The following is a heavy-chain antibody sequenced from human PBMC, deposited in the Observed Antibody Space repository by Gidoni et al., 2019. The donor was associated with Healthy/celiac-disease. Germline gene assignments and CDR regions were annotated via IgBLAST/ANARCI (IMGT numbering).Heavy chain of an antibody. V-gene: IGHV4-34*01. Sequence: QVQLHQWGAGLLQPSETLSLTCAAYGASFTGSYWSWIRHPPGKGLEWIGEINHSGSTNYNPSLKSRVTISVDTSKNQFSLKLSSVTAADTAVYYWARGLGLIAARGRYFDLWGRGTLVTVSS. CDR2: INHSGST. CDR1: GASFTGSY. CDR3: ARGLGLIAARGRYFDL. J-gene: IGHJ2*01. D-gene: IGHD6-25*01.